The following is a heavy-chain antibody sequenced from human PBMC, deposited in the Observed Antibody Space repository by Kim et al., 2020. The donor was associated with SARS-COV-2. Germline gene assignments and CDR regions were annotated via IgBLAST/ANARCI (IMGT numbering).Heavy chain of an antibody. D-gene: IGHD4-17*01. CDR3: ARRNYGDYYYYGMDV. J-gene: IGHJ6*02. Sequence: SETLSLTCTVSGGSISSSSYYWGWIRQPPGKGLEWIGSIYYSGSTYYNPSLKSRVTISVDTSKNQFSLKLSSATAADTAVYYCARRNYGDYYYYGMDVWGQGPTVTVSS. CDR2: IYYSGST. V-gene: IGHV4-39*01. CDR1: GGSISSSSYY.